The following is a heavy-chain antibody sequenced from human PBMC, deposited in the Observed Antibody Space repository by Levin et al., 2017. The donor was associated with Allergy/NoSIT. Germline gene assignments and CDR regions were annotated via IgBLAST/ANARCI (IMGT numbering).Heavy chain of an antibody. CDR1: GFTFSSYS. V-gene: IGHV3-21*01. CDR3: ARDTLGPYYYYGMDV. D-gene: IGHD3-16*01. J-gene: IGHJ6*02. Sequence: PGGSLRLSCAASGFTFSSYSMNWVRQAPGKGLEWVSSISSSSSYIYYADSVKGRFTISRDNAKNSLYLQMNSLRAEDTAVYYCARDTLGPYYYYGMDVWGQGTTVTVSS. CDR2: ISSSSSYI.